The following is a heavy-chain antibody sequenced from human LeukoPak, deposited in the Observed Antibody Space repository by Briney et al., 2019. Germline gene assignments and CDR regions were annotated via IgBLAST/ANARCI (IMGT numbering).Heavy chain of an antibody. D-gene: IGHD6-13*01. Sequence: GGSLRLSCAASGFTFSSYAMSWVRQAPGKGLEWVSAISGSGGSTYYADSVKGRFTISRDNSKNTLYLQMNSLRAEDTAVYCCAKIGYSTLYYFDYWGQGTPVTVSS. J-gene: IGHJ4*02. CDR2: ISGSGGST. V-gene: IGHV3-23*01. CDR1: GFTFSSYA. CDR3: AKIGYSTLYYFDY.